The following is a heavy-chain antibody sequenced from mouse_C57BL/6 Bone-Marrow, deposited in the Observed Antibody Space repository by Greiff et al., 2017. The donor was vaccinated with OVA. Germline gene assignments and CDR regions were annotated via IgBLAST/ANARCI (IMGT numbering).Heavy chain of an antibody. CDR3: ARSRGWPGAMDY. D-gene: IGHD2-3*01. CDR2: IYPGDGDT. V-gene: IGHV1-82*01. CDR1: GYAFSSSW. J-gene: IGHJ4*01. Sequence: VQLQQSGPELVKPGASVKISCKASGYAFSSSWMNWVKQRPGKGLEWIGRIYPGDGDTNYNGKFKGKATLTADKSSSTAYMQLSSLTSEDSAVYFCARSRGWPGAMDYWGQGTSVTVSS.